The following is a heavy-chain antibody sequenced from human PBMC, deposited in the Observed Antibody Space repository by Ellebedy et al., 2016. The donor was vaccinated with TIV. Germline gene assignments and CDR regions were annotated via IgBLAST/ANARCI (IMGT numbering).Heavy chain of an antibody. V-gene: IGHV3-74*01. Sequence: GESLKISCEASGFIFSNYYMHWVRQAPGKGLEWVARITEYGDTPFYADSVRGRFIITRDNTKNTVFRQMNSLGAEDTAHYYCVRDLREYDWWGQGALVTVSS. CDR3: VRDLREYDW. CDR2: ITEYGDTP. D-gene: IGHD2/OR15-2a*01. J-gene: IGHJ4*02. CDR1: GFIFSNYY.